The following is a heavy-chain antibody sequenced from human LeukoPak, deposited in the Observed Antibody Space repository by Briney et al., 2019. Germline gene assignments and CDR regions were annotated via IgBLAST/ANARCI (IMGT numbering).Heavy chain of an antibody. J-gene: IGHJ6*04. CDR1: GGSISSYY. V-gene: IGHV4-59*01. D-gene: IGHD3-10*01. Sequence: SETLSLTCTVSGGSISSYYWSWIRQPPGKGLEWIGYIYYSGSTNYNPSLKSRVTISVDTSKNQFSLKLSSVTAADTAVHYCAREGRPPYYYYGMDVWGKGTTVTVSS. CDR2: IYYSGST. CDR3: AREGRPPYYYYGMDV.